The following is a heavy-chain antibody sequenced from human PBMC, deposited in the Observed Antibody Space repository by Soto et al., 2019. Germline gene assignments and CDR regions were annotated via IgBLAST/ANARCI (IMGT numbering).Heavy chain of an antibody. Sequence: GGSLRLSCAASGFTVSSNYMSWVRQAPGKGLEWVSVIYSGGSTYYADSVKGRFTISRDNSKNTLYLQMNSLRAEDTAVYYCARESVVVPAALYYFDYWGQGTLVTVSS. V-gene: IGHV3-66*01. CDR1: GFTVSSNY. J-gene: IGHJ4*02. D-gene: IGHD2-2*01. CDR2: IYSGGST. CDR3: ARESVVVPAALYYFDY.